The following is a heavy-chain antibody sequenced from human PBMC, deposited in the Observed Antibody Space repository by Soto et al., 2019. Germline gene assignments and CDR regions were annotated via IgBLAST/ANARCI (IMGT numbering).Heavy chain of an antibody. CDR3: ASRKSSPFFDY. CDR2: IYYSGST. V-gene: IGHV4-30-4*01. CDR1: GGSISSGDYY. J-gene: IGHJ4*02. Sequence: TSETLSLTCTVSGGSISSGDYYWRWIRQPPGKGLEWIGYIYYSGSTYYNPSLKSRVTISVDTSKNHFSLKLSSVTAADTAVYYCASRKSSPFFDYWGQGTLVTVSS.